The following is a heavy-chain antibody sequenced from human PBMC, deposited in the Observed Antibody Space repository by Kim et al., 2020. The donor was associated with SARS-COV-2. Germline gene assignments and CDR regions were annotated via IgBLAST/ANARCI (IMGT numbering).Heavy chain of an antibody. CDR1: GGSFSGYY. V-gene: IGHV4-34*01. CDR3: ARGTTVTTFYYNYYGMDV. CDR2: INHSGST. D-gene: IGHD4-17*01. Sequence: SETLSLTCAVYGGSFSGYYWSWIRQPPGKGLEWIGEINHSGSTNYNPSLKGRGTISVDTSKNQFSRKLCSVTAADTAVYCCARGTTVTTFYYNYYGMDVWGQGTTGTVSS. J-gene: IGHJ6*02.